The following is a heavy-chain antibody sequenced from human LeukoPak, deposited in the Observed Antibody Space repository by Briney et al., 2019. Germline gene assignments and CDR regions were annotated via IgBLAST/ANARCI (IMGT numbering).Heavy chain of an antibody. Sequence: ASLKVSCKVPGYTPSVAIAQTGRQTPGKRRGWMGDIVPEDGETIYAQKFQGRVTMTEDTSTDTAYMELSSLRSEDTAVYYCARTYGDYDGSYWYFDLWGRGTLVTVSS. V-gene: IGHV1-24*01. CDR3: ARTYGDYDGSYWYFDL. CDR2: IVPEDGET. D-gene: IGHD4-17*01. J-gene: IGHJ2*01. CDR1: GYTPSVAI.